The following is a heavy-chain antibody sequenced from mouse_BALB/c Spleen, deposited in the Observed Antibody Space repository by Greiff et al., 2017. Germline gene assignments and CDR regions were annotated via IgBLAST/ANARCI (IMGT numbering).Heavy chain of an antibody. CDR1: GFTFSSFG. CDR3: ARYTASWYFDV. D-gene: IGHD1-2*01. CDR2: ISSGSSTI. Sequence: EVQGVESGGGLVQPGGSRKLSCAASGFTFSSFGMHWVRQAPEKGLEWVAYISSGSSTIYYADTVKGRFTISRDNPKNTLFLQMTSLRSEDTAMYYCARYTASWYFDVWGAGTTVTVSS. V-gene: IGHV5-17*02. J-gene: IGHJ1*01.